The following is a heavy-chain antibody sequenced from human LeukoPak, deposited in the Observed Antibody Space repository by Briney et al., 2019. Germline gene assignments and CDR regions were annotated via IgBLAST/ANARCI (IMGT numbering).Heavy chain of an antibody. CDR2: ISSSSSTI. J-gene: IGHJ5*02. CDR3: ARDRWSPRRNWFDP. CDR1: GFTFSSYS. D-gene: IGHD4-23*01. Sequence: GGSLRLSCAASGFTFSSYSMNWVRQAPGKGLEWVSYISSSSSTIYYADSVKGRFTISRDNAKNSLYLQMNSLRAEDTAVYYCARDRWSPRRNWFDPWGQGTLVTVSS. V-gene: IGHV3-48*01.